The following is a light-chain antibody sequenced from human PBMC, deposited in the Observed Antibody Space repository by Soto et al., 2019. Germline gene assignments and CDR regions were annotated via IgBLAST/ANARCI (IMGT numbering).Light chain of an antibody. Sequence: IVLTQSPGPLSLSPRERATLSCSASQSVSSSQLAWYQQKPGQAPRLLIYVASSRATGIPDRFSGSGSGTDFTFTISRLEPEDFAVYNCQQYGSSPITFGQGTRLEIK. CDR2: VAS. J-gene: IGKJ5*01. CDR3: QQYGSSPIT. CDR1: QSVSSSQ. V-gene: IGKV3-20*01.